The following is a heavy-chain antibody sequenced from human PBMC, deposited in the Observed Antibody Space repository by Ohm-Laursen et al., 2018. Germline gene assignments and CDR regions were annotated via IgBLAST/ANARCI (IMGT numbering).Heavy chain of an antibody. Sequence: GTLSLTCSVSGASISSYYWSWIRQPPGKGLEWIGYMYYSGSTNKYNPSLESRVTISADTSKNQFSLRLTSVTAADTAVYYCARQDSGDYYFDYWGQGTLVTVSS. CDR1: GASISSYY. CDR2: MYYSGST. V-gene: IGHV4-59*08. CDR3: ARQDSGDYYFDY. J-gene: IGHJ4*02. D-gene: IGHD4-17*01.